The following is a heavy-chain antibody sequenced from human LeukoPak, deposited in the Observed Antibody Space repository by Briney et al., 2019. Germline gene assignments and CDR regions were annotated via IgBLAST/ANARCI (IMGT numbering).Heavy chain of an antibody. CDR1: GYTFTSYD. J-gene: IGHJ4*02. Sequence: ASVKVSCTASGYTFTSYDINWVRQATGQGLEWMGWMNPNSGNTGYAQKFQGRVAMTRNTSISTAYVELSSLRSEDTAVYYCARALGYCSGGSFYPSEFWGQGTLVTVSS. V-gene: IGHV1-8*01. CDR2: MNPNSGNT. CDR3: ARALGYCSGGSFYPSEF. D-gene: IGHD2-15*01.